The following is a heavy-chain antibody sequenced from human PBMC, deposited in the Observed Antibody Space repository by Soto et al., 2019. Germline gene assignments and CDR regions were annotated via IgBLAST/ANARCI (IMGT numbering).Heavy chain of an antibody. CDR3: VRDSGWAFDI. J-gene: IGHJ3*02. CDR1: GFTFSSYA. CDR2: LSSSKTYI. Sequence: GSLRLSCAASGFTFSSYAMTWVRQAPGKGLEWISYLSSSKTYIWYADSVKGRFTISRDNAKNSLSLQMNSLRDEDTAVYYCVRDSGWAFDIWGLGTMVTV. V-gene: IGHV3-48*02. D-gene: IGHD6-19*01.